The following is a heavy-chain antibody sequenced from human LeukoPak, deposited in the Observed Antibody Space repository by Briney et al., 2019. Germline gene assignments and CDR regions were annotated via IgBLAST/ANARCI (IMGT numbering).Heavy chain of an antibody. CDR2: INTDGSST. CDR3: AKNGYQMYYFDY. CDR1: GFIFSSYW. V-gene: IGHV3-74*01. J-gene: IGHJ4*02. Sequence: GGSLRLSCAASGFIFSSYWMHWVRHAPGKGLAWVSRINTDGSSTSYADSVKGRFTISRDNSKNTLYLQMSSLRAEDTAVYYCAKNGYQMYYFDYWGQGTLVTVSS. D-gene: IGHD5-24*01.